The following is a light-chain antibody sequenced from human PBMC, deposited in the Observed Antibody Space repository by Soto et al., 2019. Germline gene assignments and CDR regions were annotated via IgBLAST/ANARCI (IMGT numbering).Light chain of an antibody. Sequence: QSVLTQPPSASGTPWQRVTISCSGSSSNIGDNTVNWYQQFPGTAPKLLIHSNNERPSGVPERFSGSKSGTSASLAITGLQSEDEADYYCAAWDDSLNGVVFGGGTKLTVL. CDR1: SSNIGDNT. J-gene: IGLJ2*01. CDR3: AAWDDSLNGVV. CDR2: SNN. V-gene: IGLV1-44*01.